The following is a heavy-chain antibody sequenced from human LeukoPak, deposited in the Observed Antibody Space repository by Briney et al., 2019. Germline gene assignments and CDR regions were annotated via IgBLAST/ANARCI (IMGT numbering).Heavy chain of an antibody. J-gene: IGHJ3*02. CDR1: GFTFSLYA. Sequence: GGSLRLSCAASGFTFSLYAMHWVRQAPGKGLEYVSAITSNGHSAYYANSVEGRFTISRGNSKNTLYLQMGSLRAEDMAVYYCARDSFRRQYYDILTGYTDAFDIWGQGTMVTVSS. CDR2: ITSNGHSA. D-gene: IGHD3-9*01. CDR3: ARDSFRRQYYDILTGYTDAFDI. V-gene: IGHV3-64*01.